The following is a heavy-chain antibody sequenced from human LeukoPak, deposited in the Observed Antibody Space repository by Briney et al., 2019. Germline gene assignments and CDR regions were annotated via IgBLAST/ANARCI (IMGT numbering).Heavy chain of an antibody. CDR1: GYTFTGYY. V-gene: IGHV1-18*04. D-gene: IGHD6-19*01. CDR3: ARDPSNTSGWYSYFDY. Sequence: ASVKVSCKASGYTFTGYYMHWVRQAPGQGLEWMAWISTYNGDTKYAQKFQGRVTMTTDTSTSTAYMELRSLRSDDTAVCYCARDPSNTSGWYSYFDYWGQGTLVTVSS. J-gene: IGHJ4*02. CDR2: ISTYNGDT.